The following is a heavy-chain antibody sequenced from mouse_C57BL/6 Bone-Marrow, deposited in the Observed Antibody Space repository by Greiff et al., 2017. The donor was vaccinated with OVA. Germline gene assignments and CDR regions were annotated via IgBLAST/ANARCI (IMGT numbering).Heavy chain of an antibody. CDR2: ISNLAYSI. Sequence: EVKVVESGGGLVQPGGSLKLSCAASGFTFSDYGMAWVRQAPRKGPEWVAFISNLAYSIYSADPVTGRFTISRENAKNTLYLEMSSLRSEDTAMYDCARHGGQAYWYFDVWGTGTTVTVSS. J-gene: IGHJ1*03. D-gene: IGHD3-3*01. CDR3: ARHGGQAYWYFDV. V-gene: IGHV5-15*01. CDR1: GFTFSDYG.